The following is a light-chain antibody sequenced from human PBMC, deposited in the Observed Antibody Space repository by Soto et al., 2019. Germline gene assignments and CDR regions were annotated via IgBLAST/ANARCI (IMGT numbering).Light chain of an antibody. J-gene: IGLJ1*01. CDR3: SSYTSSSARV. V-gene: IGLV2-14*01. CDR2: DVS. Sequence: QSVRTQPASVSGSPGQSITISCNGTSSDVGGYNYVSWYQQHPGKAPKLMIYDVSNRPSGVSNRFSGSKSGNTASLTISGLQAEDEADYYCSSYTSSSARVFGTGTKVTVL. CDR1: SSDVGGYNY.